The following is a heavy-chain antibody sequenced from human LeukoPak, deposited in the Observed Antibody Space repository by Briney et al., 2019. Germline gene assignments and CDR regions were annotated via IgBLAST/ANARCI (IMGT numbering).Heavy chain of an antibody. CDR2: INSDGSST. CDR3: ARSPYCGGDCYNNWFDP. Sequence: GGSLRLSCAASGFTFSSYWMHWVRQAPGKGLVWVSRINSDGSSTSYADSVKGRFTISRDNAKNTLYLQMNSLRAEDTAVYYCARSPYCGGDCYNNWFDPWGQGTLVTVSS. D-gene: IGHD2-21*02. CDR1: GFTFSSYW. V-gene: IGHV3-74*01. J-gene: IGHJ5*02.